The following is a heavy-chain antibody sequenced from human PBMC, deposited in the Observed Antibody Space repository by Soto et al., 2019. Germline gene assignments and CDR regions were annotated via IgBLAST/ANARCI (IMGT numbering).Heavy chain of an antibody. J-gene: IGHJ4*02. CDR2: ISSSSRTI. CDR3: ARDKGRSPLDY. D-gene: IGHD2-15*01. V-gene: IGHV3-48*01. Sequence: GGSLRLSCAAPGFTFSSYSMNWVRQAPGEGLEWVSYISSSSRTIYYTDSVKGRFTISRDNAKNLLYLQMNSLRAEDTAVYYCARDKGRSPLDYWGQGTLVTVSS. CDR1: GFTFSSYS.